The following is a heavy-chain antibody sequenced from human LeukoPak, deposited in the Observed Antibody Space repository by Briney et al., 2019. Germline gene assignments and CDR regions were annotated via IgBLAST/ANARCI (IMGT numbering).Heavy chain of an antibody. Sequence: PGGSLRLSCAASGLTLTSYWMHWVRQAPGKGLVWVSRINSNGSSTRYADSVKGRVTISRDNAKNTLYLQMSSLRAEDTAVYYCAELTSMVEQYWGQGTLVTVSS. CDR1: GLTLTSYW. CDR2: INSNGSST. V-gene: IGHV3-74*01. D-gene: IGHD3-10*01. J-gene: IGHJ4*02. CDR3: AELTSMVEQY.